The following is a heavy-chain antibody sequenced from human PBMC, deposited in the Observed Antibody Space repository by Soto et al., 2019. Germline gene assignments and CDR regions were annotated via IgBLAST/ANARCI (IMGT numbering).Heavy chain of an antibody. J-gene: IGHJ5*02. CDR1: GGSISSGGYY. CDR2: IYYSGST. V-gene: IGHV4-31*03. D-gene: IGHD3-22*01. CDR3: ATRTGHYDSSGYYLWFDP. Sequence: SETLSLTCTVSGGSISSGGYYWSWIRQHPGKGLEWIGYIYYSGSTYYNPSLKSRVTISVDTSKNQFSLKLSSVTAADTAVYYCATRTGHYDSSGYYLWFDPWGQGTLVTVSS.